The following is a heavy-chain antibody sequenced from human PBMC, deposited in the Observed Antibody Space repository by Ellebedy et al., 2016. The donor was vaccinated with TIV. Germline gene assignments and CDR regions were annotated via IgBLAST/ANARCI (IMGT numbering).Heavy chain of an antibody. CDR3: ASVTFSSLSPFDY. V-gene: IGHV1-2*02. CDR2: IYPSSGDT. D-gene: IGHD2-2*01. CDR1: GYTFTDYH. Sequence: AASVKVSCKTSGYTFTDYHMHWMRQDPGQGLEWMGWIYPSSGDTRYAQKFQGRVTMTRETSIPQGYMELNRLTSDDTATYYCASVTFSSLSPFDYWGQGTEVAVSS. J-gene: IGHJ4*02.